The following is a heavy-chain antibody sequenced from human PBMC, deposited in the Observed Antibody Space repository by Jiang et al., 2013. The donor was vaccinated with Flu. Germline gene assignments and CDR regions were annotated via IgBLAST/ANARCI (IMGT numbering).Heavy chain of an antibody. V-gene: IGHV4-38-2*01. CDR3: ARQAAAATPGYYYKFAMDV. Sequence: LLKPSETLSLTCVVSGFSISSGSGGAGSGSPHGGGVEWIASIYQTGSTHYNPSLKSRVTMSVDMSKNQFSLKVDSVTATDTAVYYCARQAAAATPGYYYKFAMDVWGQGTTVTVSS. J-gene: IGHJ6*02. CDR1: GFSISSGSG. D-gene: IGHD6-13*01. CDR2: IYQTGST.